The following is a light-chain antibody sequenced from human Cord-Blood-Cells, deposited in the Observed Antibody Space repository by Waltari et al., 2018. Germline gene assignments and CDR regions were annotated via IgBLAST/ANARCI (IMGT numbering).Light chain of an antibody. V-gene: IGKV1-8*01. CDR1: QGISSY. CDR2: AAS. Sequence: AIRITQSPSSLSASTGDRVTITCRASQGISSYLAWYQQKPGKAPKLRIYAASTLQSGVPSRFSGSGSGTDFTLTISCLQSEDFATYYCQQYYSYPYTFGQGTKLEIK. J-gene: IGKJ2*01. CDR3: QQYYSYPYT.